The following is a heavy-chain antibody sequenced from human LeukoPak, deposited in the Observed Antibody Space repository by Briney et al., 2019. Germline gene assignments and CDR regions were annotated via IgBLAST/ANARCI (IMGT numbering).Heavy chain of an antibody. CDR3: ARAMYYYDSSGYPFDY. CDR1: GFTFSSYG. D-gene: IGHD3-22*01. CDR2: IWYDGSNK. J-gene: IGHJ4*02. V-gene: IGHV3-30*19. Sequence: PGGSLRLSCAASGFTFSSYGMHWVRQAPGKGLEWVAVIWYDGSNKYYADSVKGRFTISRDNSKNTLYLQMNSLRAEDTAVYYCARAMYYYDSSGYPFDYWGQGTLVTVSS.